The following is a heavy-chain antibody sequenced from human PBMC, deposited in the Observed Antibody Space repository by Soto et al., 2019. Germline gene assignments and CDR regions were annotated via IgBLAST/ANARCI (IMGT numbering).Heavy chain of an antibody. D-gene: IGHD2-15*01. CDR2: INHSGST. CDR3: ARLGLGRGGPYHYYYYYYMDV. Sequence: QVQLQQWGAGLLKPSETLSLTCAVYGGSFSGYYWSWIRQPPGKGLEWIGEINHSGSTNYNPSFQSRVTISVDTSKNQFSLKLSSVTAADTAVYYCARLGLGRGGPYHYYYYYYMDVWGKGTTVTVSS. J-gene: IGHJ6*03. CDR1: GGSFSGYY. V-gene: IGHV4-34*01.